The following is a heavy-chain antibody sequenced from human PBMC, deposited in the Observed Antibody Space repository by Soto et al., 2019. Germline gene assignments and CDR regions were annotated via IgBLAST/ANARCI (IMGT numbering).Heavy chain of an antibody. CDR1: GYSFTSYW. Sequence: GESLKISCKGSGYSFTSYWISWVRQMPGKGLEWMGRIDPSDSYTNYSPSFQGHVTISADKSISTAYLQWSSLKASDTAMYYCARGDGDYPPYYYGMDVWGQGTTVTVSS. V-gene: IGHV5-10-1*01. CDR2: IDPSDSYT. D-gene: IGHD4-17*01. CDR3: ARGDGDYPPYYYGMDV. J-gene: IGHJ6*02.